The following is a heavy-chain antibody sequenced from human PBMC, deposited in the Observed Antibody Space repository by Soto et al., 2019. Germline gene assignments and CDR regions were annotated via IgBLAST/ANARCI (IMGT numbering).Heavy chain of an antibody. CDR1: GFTFSSYA. CDR3: AKDLVSYDSSGYYYFDY. V-gene: IGHV3-23*01. Sequence: GGSLRLSCAASGFTFSSYAMSWVRQAPGKGLEWVSAISGSGGSTYYADSVKGRFTISRDNSKNTLYLQMNSLRAEDTAVYYCAKDLVSYDSSGYYYFDYWGQGTLVTVSS. J-gene: IGHJ4*02. CDR2: ISGSGGST. D-gene: IGHD3-22*01.